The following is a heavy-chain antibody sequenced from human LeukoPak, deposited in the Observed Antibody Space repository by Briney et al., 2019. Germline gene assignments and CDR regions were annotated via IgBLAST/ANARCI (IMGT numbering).Heavy chain of an antibody. J-gene: IGHJ3*02. CDR2: IYSSGRT. CDR3: AKDHDYYASGPI. Sequence: PGGSLRLSSAASGFIVSSNYMSWVRQAPGKGLEWVAVIYSSGRTYYADSVKGRFTISRDNSKNTLYLQMNSLRAEDTALYYCAKDHDYYASGPIWGQGTMVTVSS. CDR1: GFIVSSNY. D-gene: IGHD3-10*01. V-gene: IGHV3-53*01.